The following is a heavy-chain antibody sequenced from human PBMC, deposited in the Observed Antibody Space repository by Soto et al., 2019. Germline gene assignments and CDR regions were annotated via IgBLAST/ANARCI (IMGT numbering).Heavy chain of an antibody. Sequence: QVQLVESGGGVVQPGRSLRLSCAASGFTFSSYGMHWVRQAPGKGLEWVAVISYDGSNKYYADSVKGRFTISRDNSKNTLYLQMNSLRAEDTAVYYCARTMVRGVIIASYFDYWGQGSLVTVSS. V-gene: IGHV3-30*03. CDR1: GFTFSSYG. CDR2: ISYDGSNK. CDR3: ARTMVRGVIIASYFDY. D-gene: IGHD3-10*01. J-gene: IGHJ4*02.